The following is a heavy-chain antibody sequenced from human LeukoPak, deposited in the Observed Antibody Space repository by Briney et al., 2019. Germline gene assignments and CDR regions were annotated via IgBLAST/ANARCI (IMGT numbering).Heavy chain of an antibody. CDR3: AKAKYGSGSYYNRNIWFDP. D-gene: IGHD3-10*01. V-gene: IGHV4-34*01. Sequence: PSETLSLTCAVYGGSFSGYYWSWLRQPPGKGLEWIGEINHSGSTNYNPSLKSRVTISVDTAKNQFSLKLSSVTAADTAVYYCAKAKYGSGSYYNRNIWFDPWGQGTLVTVSS. CDR2: INHSGST. CDR1: GGSFSGYY. J-gene: IGHJ5*02.